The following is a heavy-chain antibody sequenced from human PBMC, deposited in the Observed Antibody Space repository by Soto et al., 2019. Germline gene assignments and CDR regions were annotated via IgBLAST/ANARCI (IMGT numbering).Heavy chain of an antibody. CDR2: ISSSSSTI. Sequence: GGSLRLSCAASGFTFSSYSMNWVRQAPGKGLEWVSYISSSSSTIYYADSVKGRFTISRDNAKNSLYLQMNSLRDEDTAVYYCARDRYSSSWYGDAFDIWGQGTMVTVSS. J-gene: IGHJ3*02. CDR3: ARDRYSSSWYGDAFDI. D-gene: IGHD6-13*01. V-gene: IGHV3-48*02. CDR1: GFTFSSYS.